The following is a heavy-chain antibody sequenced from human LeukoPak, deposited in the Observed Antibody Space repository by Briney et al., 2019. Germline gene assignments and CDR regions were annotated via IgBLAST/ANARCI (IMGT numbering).Heavy chain of an antibody. CDR2: ISAYNGNT. CDR1: GYTLTELS. J-gene: IGHJ4*02. CDR3: AREGPVAVAGLDY. Sequence: ASVKVFCKVSGYTLTELSMHWVRQAPGQGPEWVGWISAYNGNTNYAQNLQDRVTMTTDTSTSAAYMELRSLISDDTAVYYCAREGPVAVAGLDYWGQGTLVTVSS. V-gene: IGHV1-18*01. D-gene: IGHD6-19*01.